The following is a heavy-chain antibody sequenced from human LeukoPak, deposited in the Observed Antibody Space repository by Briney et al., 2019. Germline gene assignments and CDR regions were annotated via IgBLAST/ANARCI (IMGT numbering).Heavy chain of an antibody. Sequence: PSETLSLTCTVSGGSISHYYWSWIRQPPGKGLEWIGYIYYSGSTNYNPSLKSRVTISVDTSKNQFSLNLSSVTAADTAVYYCARVFVGKDSGWYPGPGFDYWGQGTLVSVSS. CDR1: GGSISHYY. CDR2: IYYSGST. J-gene: IGHJ4*02. V-gene: IGHV4-59*01. CDR3: ARVFVGKDSGWYPGPGFDY. D-gene: IGHD6-19*01.